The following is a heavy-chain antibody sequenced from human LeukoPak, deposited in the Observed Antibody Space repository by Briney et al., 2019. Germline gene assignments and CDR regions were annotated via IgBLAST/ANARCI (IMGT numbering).Heavy chain of an antibody. CDR3: ARDNSSSWLY. CDR2: INHSGST. J-gene: IGHJ4*02. Sequence: SETLSLTCAVYGGSFSGYYWSWIRQPPGKGLEWIGEINHSGSTNYNPSLKSRVTISVDTSKNQFSLKLSSVTAADTAVYYCARDNSSSWLYWGQGTLVTVSS. CDR1: GGSFSGYY. V-gene: IGHV4-34*01. D-gene: IGHD6-13*01.